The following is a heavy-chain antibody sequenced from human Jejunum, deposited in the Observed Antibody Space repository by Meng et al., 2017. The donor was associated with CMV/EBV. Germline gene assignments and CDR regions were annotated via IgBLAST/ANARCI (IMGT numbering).Heavy chain of an antibody. V-gene: IGHV4-59*11. CDR3: ARGLGHASNNSHDY. CDR2: VYYSGSA. Sequence: SGEAMRSHSWTGIRQPPGKGLEWMEHVYYSGSATYSPSLRSRVTISVDMSKNQFSLKLRSVTAADTAMYFCARGLGHASNNSHDYWGQGTQVTVSS. J-gene: IGHJ4*02. D-gene: IGHD1-1*01. CDR1: GEAMRSHS.